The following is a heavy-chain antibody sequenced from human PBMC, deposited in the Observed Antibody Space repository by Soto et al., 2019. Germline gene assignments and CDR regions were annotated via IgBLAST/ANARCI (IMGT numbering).Heavy chain of an antibody. CDR2: VYATGTT. CDR1: GGSISKFY. CDR3: VRDGSKTLRDWLDP. Sequence: PSETLSLTCSVSGGSISKFYWSWIRKTAGKGLEWMGRVYATGTTDYNPSPRSRVAMSVDISRKTFSLRLTSVTAADTGMYYCVRDGSKTLRDWLDPWGQGKLVTVSS. J-gene: IGHJ5*02. D-gene: IGHD3-10*01. V-gene: IGHV4-4*07.